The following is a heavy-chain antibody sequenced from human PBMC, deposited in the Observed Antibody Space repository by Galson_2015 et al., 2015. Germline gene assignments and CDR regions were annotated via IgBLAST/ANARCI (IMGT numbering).Heavy chain of an antibody. Sequence: SLRLSCAASGFTFSTYAMSWVRQTPGKGLEWVSSIYSSGGSTFYADSVKGRFTISRDNSENTLYLQMNSLGAEDTAVYYCAKRSPGSGGCFDYWGQGTLVTVSS. CDR3: AKRSPGSGGCFDY. CDR2: IYSSGGST. D-gene: IGHD3-10*01. CDR1: GFTFSTYA. V-gene: IGHV3-23*01. J-gene: IGHJ4*02.